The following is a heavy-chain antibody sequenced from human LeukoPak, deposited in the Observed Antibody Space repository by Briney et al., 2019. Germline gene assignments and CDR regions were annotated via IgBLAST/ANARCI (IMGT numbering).Heavy chain of an antibody. D-gene: IGHD3-10*01. J-gene: IGHJ3*02. CDR3: ARGVTGDSFDI. Sequence: GGSLRLSCAASGFTFSSYAMSWVRQAPGKGLEWVSYISSSGSTIYYADSVKGRFTISRDNAKNSLYLQMNSLRAEDTAVYYCARGVTGDSFDIWGQGTMVTVSS. CDR1: GFTFSSYA. CDR2: ISSSGSTI. V-gene: IGHV3-48*03.